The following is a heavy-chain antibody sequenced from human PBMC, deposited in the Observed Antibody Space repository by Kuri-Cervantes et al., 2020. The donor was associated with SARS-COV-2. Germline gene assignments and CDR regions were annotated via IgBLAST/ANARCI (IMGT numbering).Heavy chain of an antibody. V-gene: IGHV3-48*03. J-gene: IGHJ2*01. Sequence: GESLKISCAASGFTFSSYEMHWVRQAPGKGLEWVSYISSSGSAIYYADSVKGRFTISRDDAKNPLYLQMNSLRDEDTAVYYCARESRDAYNLGSFDLWGRGTLVTVSS. CDR3: ARESRDAYNLGSFDL. CDR2: ISSSGSAI. CDR1: GFTFSSYE. D-gene: IGHD5-24*01.